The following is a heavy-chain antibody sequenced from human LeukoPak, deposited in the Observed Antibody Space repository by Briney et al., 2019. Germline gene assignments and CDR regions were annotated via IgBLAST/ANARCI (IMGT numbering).Heavy chain of an antibody. Sequence: GGSLRLSCVASGFTFRSYPVSWVRQAPGKGLEWVSGISDTGGNTYFADSVKGRFTISRDNAKDTVVLQMNSLRADDTALYYCVKDVGRCWYNGPKGYWGPGTLVSVSS. J-gene: IGHJ4*02. CDR2: ISDTGGNT. CDR1: GFTFRSYP. D-gene: IGHD1-26*01. V-gene: IGHV3-23*01. CDR3: VKDVGRCWYNGPKGY.